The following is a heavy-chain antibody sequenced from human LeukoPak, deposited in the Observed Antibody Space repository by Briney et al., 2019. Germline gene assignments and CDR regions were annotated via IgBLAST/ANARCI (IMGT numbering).Heavy chain of an antibody. CDR3: ARPNYYDSSGFYYYFYGMDV. J-gene: IGHJ6*02. V-gene: IGHV3-30*04. CDR2: ISYGGSNK. CDR1: GFPFSSYA. Sequence: GESLRLSCAASGFPFSSYAMSWVRQAPGKGPEWVAVISYGGSNKYYADSVKGRFTISRDNSKNTLYLQMNSLRADDTAVYYCARPNYYDSSGFYYYFYGMDVWGQGTTVTVSS. D-gene: IGHD3-22*01.